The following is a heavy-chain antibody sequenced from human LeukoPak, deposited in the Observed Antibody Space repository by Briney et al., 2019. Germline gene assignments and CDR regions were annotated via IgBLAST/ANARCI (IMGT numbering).Heavy chain of an antibody. CDR3: ARDRSPCSGGRCYSYNWFDP. J-gene: IGHJ5*02. CDR1: GFTLSSYW. V-gene: IGHV3-7*04. D-gene: IGHD2-15*01. CDR2: IKQDGSEK. Sequence: GSLRLSCAASGFTLSSYWMTWVRQAPGKGLEWVANIKQDGSEKYYVDSVKGRFSISRDNAKNSLFLQMNSLRAEDTAVYYCARDRSPCSGGRCYSYNWFDPWGQGTLVTVSS.